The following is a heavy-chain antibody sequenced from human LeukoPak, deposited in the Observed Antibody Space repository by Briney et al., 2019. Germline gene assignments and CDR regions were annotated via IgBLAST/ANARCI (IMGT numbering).Heavy chain of an antibody. J-gene: IGHJ4*02. Sequence: GGSLRLSCGAAGFTFSSYAMSWVRQAPGKGLEWVSAMSGSGGSAYYADSVKGRFTISRDNSKNTLYLQMNSLRAEDTAVYYCAREGGGSSWYEPIDYWGQGTLVTVSS. CDR2: MSGSGGSA. D-gene: IGHD6-13*01. CDR1: GFTFSSYA. V-gene: IGHV3-23*01. CDR3: AREGGGSSWYEPIDY.